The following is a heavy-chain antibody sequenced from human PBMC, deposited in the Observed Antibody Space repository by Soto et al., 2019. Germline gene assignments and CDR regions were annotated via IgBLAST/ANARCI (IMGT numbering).Heavy chain of an antibody. CDR2: ISYDGSNK. V-gene: IGHV3-30*18. D-gene: IGHD2-2*01. CDR1: GFSFSSYG. Sequence: GGTLRLSCSASGFSFSSYGMHWLRQAAGKGLEWVAVISYDGSNKYYADSVRGRFTISRDNSKNTLYLQMNSLRPEDTAVFYCAKERMEQYQLLPFFDYWGQGTLVTFSS. CDR3: AKERMEQYQLLPFFDY. J-gene: IGHJ4*02.